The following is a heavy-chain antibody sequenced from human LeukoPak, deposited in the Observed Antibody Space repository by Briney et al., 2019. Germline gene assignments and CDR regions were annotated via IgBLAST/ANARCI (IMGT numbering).Heavy chain of an antibody. CDR1: GFTFSSYA. D-gene: IGHD3-16*01. CDR3: AKKVGGVYAFDI. Sequence: GGSLRLSCAASGFTFSSYAMNWVRQAPGKGLEWVSVIGASGGNTFYADSVKGRFTISRDNSKNTLNLQMNSLRAEDTAVYYCAKKVGGVYAFDIWGQGTMVTVSS. CDR2: IGASGGNT. J-gene: IGHJ3*02. V-gene: IGHV3-23*01.